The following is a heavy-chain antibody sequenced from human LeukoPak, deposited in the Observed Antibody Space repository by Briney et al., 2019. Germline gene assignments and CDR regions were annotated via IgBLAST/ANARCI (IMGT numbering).Heavy chain of an antibody. Sequence: KPSETLSLTCAVHGGAFSGYYWSWIRQPPGEGPGWVGGINHSGSTNYNPSLKSRVTISVDTSKNQFSLKLSSVTAADTAVYYCARLPGIAVAGQMSFYYYYYMDVWGKGTTVTVSS. CDR3: ARLPGIAVAGQMSFYYYYYMDV. CDR2: INHSGST. D-gene: IGHD6-19*01. V-gene: IGHV4-34*01. J-gene: IGHJ6*03. CDR1: GGAFSGYY.